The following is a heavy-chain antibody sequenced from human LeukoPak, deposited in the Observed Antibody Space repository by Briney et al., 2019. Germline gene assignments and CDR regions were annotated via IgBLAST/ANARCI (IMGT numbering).Heavy chain of an antibody. Sequence: GGSLRLSCAASGFTFSTYWMHWVRQAPGKGLVWVSRINTDGSSTSYADSVKGRFTISRDNAKNTLYLQMNSLRAEDTAVYYCAVTSDAFDIWGQGTMVTVSS. CDR1: GFTFSTYW. V-gene: IGHV3-74*01. D-gene: IGHD4-17*01. J-gene: IGHJ3*02. CDR3: AVTSDAFDI. CDR2: INTDGSST.